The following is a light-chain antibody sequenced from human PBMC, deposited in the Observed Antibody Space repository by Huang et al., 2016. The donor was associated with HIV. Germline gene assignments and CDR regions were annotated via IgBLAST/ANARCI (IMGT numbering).Light chain of an antibody. CDR2: GAS. CDR3: QQYYTTPWT. Sequence: DIHMTQSPSSLSASVGDRVTITCRASQGITNSLAWYQQKPGEAPKLLLYGASRLESGVPSRFSGSGSGTDYTLPISSLRPEDCATYYFQQYYTTPWTFGQGTKVEIK. CDR1: QGITNS. J-gene: IGKJ1*01. V-gene: IGKV1-NL1*01.